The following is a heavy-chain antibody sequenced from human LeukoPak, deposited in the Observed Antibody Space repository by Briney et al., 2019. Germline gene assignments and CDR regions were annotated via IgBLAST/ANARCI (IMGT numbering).Heavy chain of an antibody. CDR3: ARDSAYGLDY. CDR1: GFPFSSYS. V-gene: IGHV3-74*01. Sequence: GGSLRLSCAASGFPFSSYSMNWVRQAPGEGLVWVSRIDTYWSTITYADSVKGRFTISRDNAKNTLYLQMNSLRVEDTSVYYCARDSAYGLDYWGQGTLVTVSS. CDR2: IDTYWSTI. D-gene: IGHD4-17*01. J-gene: IGHJ4*02.